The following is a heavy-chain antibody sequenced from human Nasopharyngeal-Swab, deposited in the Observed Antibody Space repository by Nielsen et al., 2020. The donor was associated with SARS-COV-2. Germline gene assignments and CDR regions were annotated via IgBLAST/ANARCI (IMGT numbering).Heavy chain of an antibody. CDR3: ARVPPIAVAGKGVDV. V-gene: IGHV4-34*01. Sequence: SETLSLTCAVYGGSFSGYYWSWIRQPPGKGLEWIGEINHSGSTNYNPSLKSRVTISVDTSKNQFSLKLSSVTAADTAVYYRARVPPIAVAGKGVDVWGQGTTVTVSS. J-gene: IGHJ6*02. CDR2: INHSGST. CDR1: GGSFSGYY. D-gene: IGHD6-19*01.